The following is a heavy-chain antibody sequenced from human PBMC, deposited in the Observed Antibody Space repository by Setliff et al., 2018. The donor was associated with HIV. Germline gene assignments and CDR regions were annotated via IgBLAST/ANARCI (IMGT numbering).Heavy chain of an antibody. CDR1: GGSFTDYY. CDR3: ARGARLLAAYSDRWDYFYMAV. Sequence: SETLSLTCAVFGGSFTDYYWIWIRQPPGKGLEWIGEINHSGSTHYNPSLKRRFIISVDTSKNQFSLKVNSMTAADTAVYYCARGARLLAAYSDRWDYFYMAVWGKGTTVTVS. J-gene: IGHJ6*03. CDR2: INHSGST. V-gene: IGHV4-34*01. D-gene: IGHD1-26*01.